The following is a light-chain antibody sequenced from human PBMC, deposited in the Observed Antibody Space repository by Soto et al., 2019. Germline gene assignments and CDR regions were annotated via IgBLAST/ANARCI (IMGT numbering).Light chain of an antibody. CDR1: SSDIGEYNY. V-gene: IGLV2-14*01. CDR2: EVN. J-gene: IGLJ1*01. Sequence: QSALTQPASVSGSPGQSITISCTGTSSDIGEYNYVSWYQQHPDKAPKLMIYEVNNRPSGISNRFSGSKSGNTASLTISGLQAEDEADYYCSSYTSTSTLVFGTGTKVTVL. CDR3: SSYTSTSTLV.